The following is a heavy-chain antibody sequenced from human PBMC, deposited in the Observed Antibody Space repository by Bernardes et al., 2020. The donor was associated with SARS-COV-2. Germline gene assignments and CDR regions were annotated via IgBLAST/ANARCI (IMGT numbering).Heavy chain of an antibody. J-gene: IGHJ4*02. CDR1: GGSISSSTYY. D-gene: IGHD6-19*01. CDR2: IYYTGST. V-gene: IGHV4-39*01. CDR3: ARAPPEAVAGMGLFDY. Sequence: SEPLSLTCTASGGSISSSTYYWGWLLQSPGKGLEWIGTIYYTGSTYYNPSLKSRVTISVDTSKNQFSLKLSSVTAADTAVYYCARAPPEAVAGMGLFDYWGQGTLVTVSS.